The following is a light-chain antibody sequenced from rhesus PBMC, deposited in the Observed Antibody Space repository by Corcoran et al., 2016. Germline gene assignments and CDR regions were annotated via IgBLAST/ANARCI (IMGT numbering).Light chain of an antibody. CDR1: KDISNA. CDR3: QQGDSAPLT. J-gene: IGKJ4*01. Sequence: DIQMSQSPSSLSASLGDKVTITCRASKDISNALAWYQQKPGKAPQLLIYALSNLGYGVQSRLRGNRSGTDFTLTIRNLQPEDFATYYCQQGDSAPLTFGRGTKVDLK. V-gene: IGKV1-33*01. CDR2: ALS.